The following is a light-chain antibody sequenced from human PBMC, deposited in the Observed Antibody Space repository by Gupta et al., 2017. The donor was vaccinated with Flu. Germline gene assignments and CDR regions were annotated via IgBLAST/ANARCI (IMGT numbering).Light chain of an antibody. V-gene: IGKV2-30*02. CDR3: MQTSHWPYT. CDR2: KVS. J-gene: IGKJ2*01. CDR1: ESLIHRDGITY. Sequence: DVVLTQSPLYLPVTPGQPASISCRPSESLIHRDGITYLNWFHQRPGQSPRRLIYKVSNRDSGVPDRFSGGWSGTDFTLRISRVEPEDVGVYYCMQTSHWPYTFGQGTNLEIK.